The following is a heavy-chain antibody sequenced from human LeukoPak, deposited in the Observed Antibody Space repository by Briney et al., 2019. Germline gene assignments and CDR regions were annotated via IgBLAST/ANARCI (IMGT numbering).Heavy chain of an antibody. V-gene: IGHV3-66*01. CDR3: ARGARYCSGGSCPLGVGYYYGMDV. Sequence: GGSLRLSCAASGFTVSSNYMSWVRQAPGKGLEWVSVIYSGGSTYYADSVKGRFTISRDNSKNTLYLQMNSLRAEDTAVYYCARGARYCSGGSCPLGVGYYYGMDVWAQGTTVTVSS. J-gene: IGHJ6*02. CDR2: IYSGGST. D-gene: IGHD2-15*01. CDR1: GFTVSSNY.